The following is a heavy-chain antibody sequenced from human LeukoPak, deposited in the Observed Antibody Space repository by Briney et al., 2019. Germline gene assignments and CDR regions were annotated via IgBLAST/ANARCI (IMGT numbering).Heavy chain of an antibody. D-gene: IGHD7-27*01. V-gene: IGHV5-51*01. CDR1: GYSFTSYW. CDR3: GSSHSTGDRHPDYYCGMDV. Sequence: GESLKISCKGSGYSFTSYWIGWVRQMPGKGLEWMGIIYPGDSDTRYSPSFQGQVTISADKSISTAYLQWSSLKASDTAMYYCGSSHSTGDRHPDYYCGMDVWGQGTTVTVSS. J-gene: IGHJ6*02. CDR2: IYPGDSDT.